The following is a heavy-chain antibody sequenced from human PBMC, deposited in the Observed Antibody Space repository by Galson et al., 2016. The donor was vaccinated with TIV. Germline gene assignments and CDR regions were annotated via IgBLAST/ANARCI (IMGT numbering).Heavy chain of an antibody. D-gene: IGHD3-3*01. CDR3: ARDRNSVSAVVLEDDAFDI. J-gene: IGHJ3*02. CDR2: TRTYNGDT. Sequence: SVKVSCKASGYNFAMHAISWVRQAPGEGLEWMAWTRTYNGDTRHAEKVQGRVTTTTDTSTGTAYMELRSLRPDDTAVYYCARDRNSVSAVVLEDDAFDIWGQGTLVTVSS. CDR1: GYNFAMHA. V-gene: IGHV1-18*01.